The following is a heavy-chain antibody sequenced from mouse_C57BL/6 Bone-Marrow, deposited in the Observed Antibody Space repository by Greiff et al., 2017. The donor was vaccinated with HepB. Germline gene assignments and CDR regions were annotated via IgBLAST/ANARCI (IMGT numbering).Heavy chain of an antibody. CDR2: IDPSDSDT. CDR3: ARKGITTVVEDYAMDY. J-gene: IGHJ4*01. V-gene: IGHV1-50*01. D-gene: IGHD1-1*01. Sequence: QVQLQQPGAELVKPGASVKLSCKASGYTFTSYWMQWVKQRPGQGLEWIGEIDPSDSDTNYNQKFKGKATLTVDTSSSTAYMQLSSLTSEDSAVYYCARKGITTVVEDYAMDYWGQGTSVTVSS. CDR1: GYTFTSYW.